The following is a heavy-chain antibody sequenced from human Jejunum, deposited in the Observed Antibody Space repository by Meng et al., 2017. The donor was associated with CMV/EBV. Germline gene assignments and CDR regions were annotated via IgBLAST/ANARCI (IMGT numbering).Heavy chain of an antibody. CDR3: AHFVGGYYPSRPDY. CDR2: IYRGDDK. Sequence: QITLQESGPPLVKPTQPLTLTCSFSGFSPSTSGEGVGWIRQPPGKALEWLALIYRGDDKRYSPSLNSRLTIAKDTSKNEVVLTLTNMGPIDTGTYYCAHFVGGYYPSRPDYWGQGTLVTVSS. V-gene: IGHV2-5*02. J-gene: IGHJ4*02. D-gene: IGHD1-26*01. CDR1: GFSPSTSGEG.